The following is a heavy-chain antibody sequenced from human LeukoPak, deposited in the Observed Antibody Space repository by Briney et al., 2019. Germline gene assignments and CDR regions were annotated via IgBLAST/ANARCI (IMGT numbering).Heavy chain of an antibody. CDR2: IIPILGIA. D-gene: IGHD3-16*01. CDR3: ARSNYDYVWGSFLPFDY. J-gene: IGHJ4*02. V-gene: IGHV1-69*04. Sequence: ASVKVSCKASGGTFSSYAISWVRQAPGQGLEWMGRIIPILGIANYAQKFQGRVTITADKSTSTAYMELSSLRSEDTAVYYCARSNYDYVWGSFLPFDYWGQGTLVTVSS. CDR1: GGTFSSYA.